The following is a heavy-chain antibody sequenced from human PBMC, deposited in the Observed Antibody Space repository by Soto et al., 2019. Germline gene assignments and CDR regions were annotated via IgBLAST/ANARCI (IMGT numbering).Heavy chain of an antibody. V-gene: IGHV3-53*01. CDR2: IYSGGTT. D-gene: IGHD2-21*02. CDR3: ARFRCGGDCYYDY. CDR1: GFSVSNNY. Sequence: PGGSLRLSCAASGFSVSNNYMNWVRQAPGKGLEWVSLIYSGGTTHYADSVKGRFTISRDNSKNTLYFQMNSLRAEDTAVYYCARFRCGGDCYYDYWGQGTLVTVSS. J-gene: IGHJ4*02.